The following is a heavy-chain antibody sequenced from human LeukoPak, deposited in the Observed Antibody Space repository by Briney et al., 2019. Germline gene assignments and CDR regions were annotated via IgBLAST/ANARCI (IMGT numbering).Heavy chain of an antibody. V-gene: IGHV3-7*01. J-gene: IGHJ5*02. D-gene: IGHD1-26*01. Sequence: GGSLRLSCAASGFTFSSYSMNWVRQAPGKGLEWVANIKQDGSEKYYVDSVKGRLTISRDNAKNSLYLQMNSLRAEDTAVYYCARVGGSYWGRFDPWGQGTLVTVSS. CDR2: IKQDGSEK. CDR1: GFTFSSYS. CDR3: ARVGGSYWGRFDP.